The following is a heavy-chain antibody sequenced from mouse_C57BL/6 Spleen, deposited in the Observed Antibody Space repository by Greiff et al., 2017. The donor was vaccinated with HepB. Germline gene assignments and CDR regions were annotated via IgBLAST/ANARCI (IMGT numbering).Heavy chain of an antibody. D-gene: IGHD1-1*01. CDR2: INPGSGGT. J-gene: IGHJ2*01. Sequence: QVQLQQSGAELMKPGASVKLSCKASGYAFTNYLIEWVKQRPGQGLEWIGVINPGSGGTNYNEKFKGKATLTADKSSSTAYMQLSSLTSEDSAVYFCARFITTVGGFDYWGQGTTLTVSS. CDR1: GYAFTNYL. V-gene: IGHV1-54*01. CDR3: ARFITTVGGFDY.